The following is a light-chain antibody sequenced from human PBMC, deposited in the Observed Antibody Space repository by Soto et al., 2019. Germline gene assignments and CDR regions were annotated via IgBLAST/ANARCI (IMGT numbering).Light chain of an antibody. CDR3: QRYKSYPST. CDR1: QDISGW. CDR2: AAS. J-gene: IGKJ5*01. Sequence: DIQMTQYPSSMSASVGDRVTITCRASQDISGWLAWYQQKAEKAPKSLIYAASSLQSGFPSRFSGSGSETDFTLTISSLQPEDFATYCRQRYKSYPSTFGQGTRLEIK. V-gene: IGKV1D-16*01.